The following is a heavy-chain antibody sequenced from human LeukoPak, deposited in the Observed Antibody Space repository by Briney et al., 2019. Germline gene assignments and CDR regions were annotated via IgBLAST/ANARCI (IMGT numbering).Heavy chain of an antibody. J-gene: IGHJ5*02. CDR1: GGSISSYY. V-gene: IGHV4-59*01. CDR3: ARVGSEFDP. CDR2: IYYSGST. Sequence: SETLSLTCTVSGGSISSYYWSWIRQPPGKGLEWIGYIYYSGSTNYNPSLKSRVTISVDTSKNQFSLKLSSVTAADTAVYYCARVGSEFDPWGQGTLVTVSS. D-gene: IGHD6-25*01.